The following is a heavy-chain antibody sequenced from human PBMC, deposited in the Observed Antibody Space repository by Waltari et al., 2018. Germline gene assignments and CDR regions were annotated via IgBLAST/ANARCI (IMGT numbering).Heavy chain of an antibody. CDR3: ATRNYLDS. CDR1: GFTFSRFA. V-gene: IGHV3-23*01. J-gene: IGHJ4*02. CDR2: INDRGDIT. Sequence: EMQLLESGGGLVQPGGSLRLSCAASGFTFSRFAMNWVRQAPGKGLGWVSIINDRGDITNTADSLKGRFTGSIDNSRDTLYLHMNNLTAEDTAVYYCATRNYLDSWGRGALVTVSS.